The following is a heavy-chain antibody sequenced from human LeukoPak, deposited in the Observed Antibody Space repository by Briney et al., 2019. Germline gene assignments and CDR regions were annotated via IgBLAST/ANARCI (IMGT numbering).Heavy chain of an antibody. V-gene: IGHV4-39*01. CDR2: IYYSGSP. CDR3: ATWRTAKTGFDY. Sequence: SETLSLTCSVSGGSFSSSSYYWAWIRQPPGKGLECIGSIYYSGSPYYNPSLKSRVTISVDTSKNQFSLRLSSVTAADTAVYYCATWRTAKTGFDYWGQGTLVTVSS. J-gene: IGHJ4*02. D-gene: IGHD1-1*01. CDR1: GGSFSSSSYY.